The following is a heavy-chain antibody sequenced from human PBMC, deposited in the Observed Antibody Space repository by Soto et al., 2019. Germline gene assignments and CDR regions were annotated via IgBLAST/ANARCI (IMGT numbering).Heavy chain of an antibody. J-gene: IGHJ5*02. D-gene: IGHD1-26*01. CDR2: HYSGGST. CDR1: GFPVSSHY. CDR3: ARHRHPRGTVGATSPLDP. Sequence: GGSLRLSCSISGFPVSSHYLSWVRQAPGKGLEWVSVHYSGGSTYYADSVQGRFTISRDKSNNTLYLQMRRVRAEDTAVYFCARHRHPRGTVGATSPLDPWGQGTQVTVSS. V-gene: IGHV3-53*01.